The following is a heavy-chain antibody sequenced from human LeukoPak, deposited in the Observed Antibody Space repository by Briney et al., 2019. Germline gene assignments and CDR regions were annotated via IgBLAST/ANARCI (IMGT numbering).Heavy chain of an antibody. CDR1: GGSFSDYY. CDR2: INHSGST. J-gene: IGHJ4*02. Sequence: SETLSLTCAVYGGSFSDYYWSWIRQPPGKGLEWIGEINHSGSTNYNPSLKSRVTISVDTSKNQFSLKLNSVTAADTAVYCCASSGYKGRLWGRGTLVTVSS. D-gene: IGHD3-22*01. V-gene: IGHV4-34*01. CDR3: ASSGYKGRL.